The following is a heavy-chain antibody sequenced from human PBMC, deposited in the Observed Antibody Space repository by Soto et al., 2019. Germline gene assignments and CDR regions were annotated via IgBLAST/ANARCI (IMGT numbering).Heavy chain of an antibody. CDR3: ARVRGTLVGYDSSGYYRGPVFHAFDI. J-gene: IGHJ3*02. CDR2: ISAYNGNT. CDR1: GYTFTSYG. D-gene: IGHD3-22*01. V-gene: IGHV1-18*01. Sequence: GASVNVSCKASGYTFTSYGISWVRQAPGQGLEWMGWISAYNGNTNYAQKLQGRATMTTDTSTSTAYMELSSRRSEDTAVYYCARVRGTLVGYDSSGYYRGPVFHAFDIWAKGTMVTFSS.